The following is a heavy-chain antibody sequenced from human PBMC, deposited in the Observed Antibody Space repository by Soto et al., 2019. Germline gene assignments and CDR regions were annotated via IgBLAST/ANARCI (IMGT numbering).Heavy chain of an antibody. CDR1: GLSFSYYT. J-gene: IGHJ4*02. V-gene: IGHV3-23*01. Sequence: PGGSLRLSCAASGLSFSYYTMNGVRQAPGKGLEWVALIIPSATTYYADPVKGRFTISRDNSRNTVYLEMNSLKSDDTAVYYCAKERIGIQGRFDSWGPGTLVTVSS. CDR3: AKERIGIQGRFDS. CDR2: IIPSATT. D-gene: IGHD1-1*01.